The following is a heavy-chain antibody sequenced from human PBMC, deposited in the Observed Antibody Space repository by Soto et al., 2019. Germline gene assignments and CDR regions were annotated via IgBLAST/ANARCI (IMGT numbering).Heavy chain of an antibody. J-gene: IGHJ6*02. V-gene: IGHV3-33*01. CDR1: GFTFSSYG. Sequence: QVQMVESGGGVVQPGRSLRLSCAAPGFTFSSYGMHWVRQAPGKGLEWVAVIWYDGSNKYYAASVKGGFTLCRDNSKNSLELLMNGLSSEATAVYCSARDTARAMVRSYSRMDVWGQGTKVTGSS. CDR2: IWYDGSNK. D-gene: IGHD3-10*01. CDR3: ARDTARAMVRSYSRMDV.